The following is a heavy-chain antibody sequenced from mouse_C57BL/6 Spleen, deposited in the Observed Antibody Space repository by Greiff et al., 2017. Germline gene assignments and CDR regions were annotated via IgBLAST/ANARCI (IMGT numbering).Heavy chain of an antibody. D-gene: IGHD1-1*01. J-gene: IGHJ1*03. CDR1: GFTFSDYG. CDR3: ATYYYGSSYGYFDV. V-gene: IGHV5-17*01. Sequence: EVMLVESGGGLVKPGGSLKLSCAASGFTFSDYGMHWVRQAPEKGLEWVAYISSGSSTIYYADTVKGRFTISTDNAKNTLFLQMTSLRSEDTAMYYCATYYYGSSYGYFDVWGTGTTVTVS. CDR2: ISSGSSTI.